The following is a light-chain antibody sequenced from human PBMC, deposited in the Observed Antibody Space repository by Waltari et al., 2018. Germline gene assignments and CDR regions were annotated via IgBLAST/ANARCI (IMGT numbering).Light chain of an antibody. CDR1: NANLGSTY. V-gene: IGLV1-47*01. J-gene: IGLJ1*01. CDR3: ASWDDSHYV. Sequence: QSVLTQPPSASETPGQRVTIPCSGSNANLGSTYLYWYQQLPGTAPKLLIYRNNQRPSGVPDRFSASKSGTSASLAIDGLRSEDEAIYYCASWDDSHYVFGPGTQVTVL. CDR2: RNN.